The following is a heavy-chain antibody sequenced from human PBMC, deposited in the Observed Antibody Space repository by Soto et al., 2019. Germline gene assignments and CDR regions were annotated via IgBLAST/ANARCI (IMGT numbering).Heavy chain of an antibody. J-gene: IGHJ6*04. Sequence: SVKVSCKASGGTFSSYAISWVRQAPGQGLEWMGGIIPIFGTANYAQKFQGRVTITADESTSTAYMELSSLRSEDTAVYYCARSPRSSSGPYSYYGMDVWGEGTTVTVSS. D-gene: IGHD6-6*01. V-gene: IGHV1-69*13. CDR3: ARSPRSSSGPYSYYGMDV. CDR2: IIPIFGTA. CDR1: GGTFSSYA.